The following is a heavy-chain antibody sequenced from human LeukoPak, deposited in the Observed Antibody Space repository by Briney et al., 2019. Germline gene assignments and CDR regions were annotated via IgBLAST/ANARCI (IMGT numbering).Heavy chain of an antibody. CDR1: GYTFTSYA. D-gene: IGHD2-15*01. CDR2: IIPIFGTA. CDR3: AGSGGERSDCSGGSCYVDY. V-gene: IGHV1-69*13. J-gene: IGHJ4*02. Sequence: SVKVSCKASGYTFTSYAISWVRQAPGQGLEWMGGIIPIFGTANYAQKFQGRVTITADESTSTAYMELSSLRSEDTAVYYCAGSGGERSDCSGGSCYVDYWGQGTLVTVSS.